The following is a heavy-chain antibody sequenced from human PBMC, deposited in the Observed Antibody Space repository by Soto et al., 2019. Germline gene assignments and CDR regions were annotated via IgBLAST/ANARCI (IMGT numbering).Heavy chain of an antibody. Sequence: PSETLSLTCAVYGGSFSGYYWSWIRQPPGKGLEWIGEINHSGSTNHNPSLKSRVTISVDTSKNQFSLKLSSVTAADTAVYYCARRPLISRSYYDFWSGSALDYWGQGTLVTVSS. CDR2: INHSGST. D-gene: IGHD3-3*01. J-gene: IGHJ4*02. V-gene: IGHV4-34*01. CDR3: ARRPLISRSYYDFWSGSALDY. CDR1: GGSFSGYY.